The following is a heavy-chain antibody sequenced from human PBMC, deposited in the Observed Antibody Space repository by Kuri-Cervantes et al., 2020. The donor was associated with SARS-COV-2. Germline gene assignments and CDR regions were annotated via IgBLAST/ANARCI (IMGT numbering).Heavy chain of an antibody. V-gene: IGHV4-39*01. D-gene: IGHD7-27*01. Sequence: ESLKISCTVSGASISSSSYYWDWNRQPPGKGLEWIGSIYYSGSTYYNPSLKSRVTISVDTSKNLFSLKLSSVTAADTAVYYCARNWGRYYFDYWGQGTLVTVSS. CDR2: IYYSGST. J-gene: IGHJ4*02. CDR3: ARNWGRYYFDY. CDR1: GASISSSSYY.